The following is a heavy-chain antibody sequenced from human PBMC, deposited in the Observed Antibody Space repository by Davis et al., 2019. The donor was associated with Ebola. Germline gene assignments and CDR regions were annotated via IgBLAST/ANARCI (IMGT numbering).Heavy chain of an antibody. V-gene: IGHV5-51*01. CDR2: IYPGDSDT. J-gene: IGHJ2*01. Sequence: GESLKISCNGSGYTFTNYWVGWVRQMPGKGLEWMGIIYPGDSDTRYSPSFQGQVTISADKSISTAYLQWSSLKASDTAMYYCARRSSSWYFSDLWGRGTLVTVSS. D-gene: IGHD6-13*01. CDR3: ARRSSSWYFSDL. CDR1: GYTFTNYW.